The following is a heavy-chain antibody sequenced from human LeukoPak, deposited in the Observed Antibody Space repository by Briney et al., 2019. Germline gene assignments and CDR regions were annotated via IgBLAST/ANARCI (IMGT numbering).Heavy chain of an antibody. CDR1: GGTFSSYA. J-gene: IGHJ6*02. CDR3: ASWNVPYYYYGMDV. V-gene: IGHV1-69*04. D-gene: IGHD1-1*01. CDR2: IIPILGIA. Sequence: ASVKVSCKASGGTFSSYAISWVLQAPGQGLEWMGRIIPILGIANYAQKFQGRVTITADKSTSTAYMELSSLRSEDTAVYYCASWNVPYYYYGMDVWGQGTTVTVSS.